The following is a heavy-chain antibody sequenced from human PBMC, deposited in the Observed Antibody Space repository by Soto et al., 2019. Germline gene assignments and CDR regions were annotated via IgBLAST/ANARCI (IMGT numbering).Heavy chain of an antibody. D-gene: IGHD3-16*02. V-gene: IGHV4-39*07. CDR1: GGSISSGGYY. CDR2: INHSGST. Sequence: ETLSLTCTVSGGSISSGGYYWSWIRQPPGKGLEWIGEINHSGSTNYNPSLKSRVTISVDTSKNQFSLKLSSVTAADTAVYYCARGRYDYVWGSYRPFDYWGQGTLVTVSS. J-gene: IGHJ4*02. CDR3: ARGRYDYVWGSYRPFDY.